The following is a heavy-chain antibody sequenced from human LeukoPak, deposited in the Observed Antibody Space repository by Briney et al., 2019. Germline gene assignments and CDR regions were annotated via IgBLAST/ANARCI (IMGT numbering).Heavy chain of an antibody. V-gene: IGHV3-66*04. CDR3: ARHRSSWLIDY. Sequence: GGSLRLSCAASGFTVSSNYMSWVRQAPGKGLEWVSVIYSGGSTYYADSVRGRFTISRDNPKNTLYLQMSNLRAEDTAVYYCARHRSSWLIDYWGQGTLVTVSS. J-gene: IGHJ4*02. D-gene: IGHD6-6*01. CDR1: GFTVSSNY. CDR2: IYSGGST.